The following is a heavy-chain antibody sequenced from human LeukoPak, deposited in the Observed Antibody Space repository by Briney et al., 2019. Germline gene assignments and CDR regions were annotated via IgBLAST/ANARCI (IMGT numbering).Heavy chain of an antibody. CDR3: ARDLSLRPGYYYDSSGYSD. D-gene: IGHD3-22*01. CDR2: IYYSGST. CDR1: GGSISGGGCY. J-gene: IGHJ4*02. Sequence: PSETLSLTCTVSGGSISGGGCYWSWIRQHPGKGLEWIGYIYYSGSTYYNPSLKSRVTISVDTSKNQFSLKLSSVAAADTAVYYCARDLSLRPGYYYDSSGYSDWGQGTLVTVSS. V-gene: IGHV4-31*03.